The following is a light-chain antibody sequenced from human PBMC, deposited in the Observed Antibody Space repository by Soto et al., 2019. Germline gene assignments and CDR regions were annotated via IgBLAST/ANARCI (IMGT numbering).Light chain of an antibody. CDR3: CSYAGIITWV. CDR1: SNDIGGHNH. Sequence: QSALTQPASVSGSPGQSITISCTGTSNDIGGHNHVSWYQQHTGNSPKLIIYEVTERPSGVSNRFSASKSGTTSSLTISGLQAEDAADYYCCSYAGIITWVCGGGTKLTVL. CDR2: EVT. J-gene: IGLJ3*02. V-gene: IGLV2-23*02.